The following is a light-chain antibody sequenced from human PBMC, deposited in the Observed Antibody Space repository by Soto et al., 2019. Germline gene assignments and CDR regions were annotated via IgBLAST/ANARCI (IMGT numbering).Light chain of an antibody. CDR2: AAS. CDR3: QHYGGVWT. V-gene: IGKV1-39*01. Sequence: DFQMTQSPSSLSASVGDRVTITCRASQSIASYLNWYQQKPGKAPALLIYAASSLQSGVPSRFSGSGSATEFILTISSLQPDDFATYHCQHYGGVWTFGQGTKVNIK. CDR1: QSIASY. J-gene: IGKJ1*01.